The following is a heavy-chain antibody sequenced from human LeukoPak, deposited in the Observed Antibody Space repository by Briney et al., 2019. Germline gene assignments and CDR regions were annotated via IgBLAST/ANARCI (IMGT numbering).Heavy chain of an antibody. Sequence: SETLSLTCAVYGGSFSGYYWSWIRQPPGKGLEWIGEINHSGSTNYNPSLKSRVTISVDTSKNQFSLKLSSVTAADTAVYYCARVSPTTGKDYWGQGTLVTVSS. J-gene: IGHJ4*02. V-gene: IGHV4-34*01. CDR1: GGSFSGYY. CDR2: INHSGST. CDR3: ARVSPTTGKDY. D-gene: IGHD1-14*01.